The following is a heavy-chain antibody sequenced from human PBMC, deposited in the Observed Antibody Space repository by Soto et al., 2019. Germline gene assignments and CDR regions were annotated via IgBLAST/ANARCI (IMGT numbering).Heavy chain of an antibody. J-gene: IGHJ6*02. V-gene: IGHV3-48*02. D-gene: IGHD2-15*01. CDR3: ATGYCSGGRCGSDFFCGMGV. Sequence: GGSLRLSCAASGFTFSSYSMNWVRQAPGKGLEWVSYISSSSSTIYYADSVKGRFTISRDNAKNSLYLQMNSLRDEDTAVYYCATGYCSGGRCGSDFFCGMGVWGQETTVTLSS. CDR2: ISSSSSTI. CDR1: GFTFSSYS.